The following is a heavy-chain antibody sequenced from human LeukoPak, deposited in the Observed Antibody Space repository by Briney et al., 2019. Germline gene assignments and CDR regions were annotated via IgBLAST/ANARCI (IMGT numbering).Heavy chain of an antibody. CDR3: TTLMIRGVIDH. D-gene: IGHD3-10*01. CDR1: GFSFSGYG. CDR2: IRSDGSNK. V-gene: IGHV3-30*02. Sequence: GGSLRLSCAASGFSFSGYGMHWVRQGPGKGLEWVAFIRSDGSNKYYADSVKGRFTVSRDNSKKTLYLQMNSLRGEDTAVYYCTTLMIRGVIDHWGQGTLVTVSS. J-gene: IGHJ4*02.